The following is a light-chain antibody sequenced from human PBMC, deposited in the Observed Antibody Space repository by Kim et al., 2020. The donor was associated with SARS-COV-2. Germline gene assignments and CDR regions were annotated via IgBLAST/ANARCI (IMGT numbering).Light chain of an antibody. CDR3: CSYAGGYYHVL. Sequence: QSALTQPRSVSGSPGQSVTISCTGTSGDVGGYNYVSRYQQHPGKAPKLLIHDVSERPSGVPDRFSGSKSGNTASLTISGLQAEDEADYYCCSYAGGYYHVLFGGGTKVTVL. CDR2: DVS. CDR1: SGDVGGYNY. J-gene: IGLJ2*01. V-gene: IGLV2-11*01.